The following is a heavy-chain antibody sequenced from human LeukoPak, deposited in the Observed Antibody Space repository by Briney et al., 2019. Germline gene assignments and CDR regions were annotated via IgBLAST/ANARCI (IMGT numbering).Heavy chain of an antibody. J-gene: IGHJ4*02. CDR3: ARTAAAGLASEY. CDR1: GGSFSGYY. V-gene: IGHV4-34*01. CDR2: INHSGST. D-gene: IGHD6-13*01. Sequence: SETLSLTCAVYGGSFSGYYWSWIRQPPGKGLEWIGEINHSGSTNYNPSLKSRVTISVDTSKNQFSLKLSSVTAADTAVYYCARTAAAGLASEYWGQGTLVTVSS.